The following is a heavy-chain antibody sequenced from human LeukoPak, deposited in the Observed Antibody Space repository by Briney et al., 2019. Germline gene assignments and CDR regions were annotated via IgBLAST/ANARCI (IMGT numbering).Heavy chain of an antibody. J-gene: IGHJ4*02. CDR3: ARDADGYED. CDR1: GFTFSRAW. CDR2: IKEDGSED. Sequence: GGSLRLSCAASGFTFSRAWMSWVRQAPGKGLEWVANIKEDGSEDYYADSVKGRFAISKDNAKDSLYLQMNNLRAEDTAMYYCARDADGYEDWGQGTLVIVSS. D-gene: IGHD5-24*01. V-gene: IGHV3-7*01.